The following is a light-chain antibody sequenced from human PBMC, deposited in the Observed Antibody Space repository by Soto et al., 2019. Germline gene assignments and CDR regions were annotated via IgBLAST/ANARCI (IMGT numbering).Light chain of an antibody. CDR2: EVT. J-gene: IGLJ1*01. CDR3: RSYTGDTTLV. V-gene: IGLV2-14*01. CDR1: SSDIGGHNY. Sequence: QSVLAQPASVSGSPGQSITISCTGTSSDIGGHNYVSWYQHHPGKAPKLMIYEVTIRPSGVSYRFSGSKSGNTASLTISALQADDEAAYYCRSYTGDTTLVFGTGTKVTV.